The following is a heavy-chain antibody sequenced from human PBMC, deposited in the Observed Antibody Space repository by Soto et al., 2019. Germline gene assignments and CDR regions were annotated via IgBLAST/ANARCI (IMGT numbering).Heavy chain of an antibody. CDR3: ARGYCEVWLLIGGSWFDP. J-gene: IGHJ5*02. D-gene: IGHD3-22*01. CDR2: IYHSGST. CDR1: SCSISSNNL. V-gene: IGHV4-4*02. Sequence: PSETLSLTCAVSSCSISSNNLWSWVRQPPGKGLEWIGEIYHSGSTNYNPSLKSRVTISVDKSKNQFSLQLSSVTAADTAVYYCARGYCEVWLLIGGSWFDPWGQGTLGTVSS.